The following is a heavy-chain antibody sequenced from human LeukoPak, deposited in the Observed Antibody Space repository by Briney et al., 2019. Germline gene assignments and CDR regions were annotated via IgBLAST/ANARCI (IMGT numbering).Heavy chain of an antibody. Sequence: PSETLSLTCTVSGGSIRSGRYYWSWIRQHTGKGLELIGYIYYSGSTYYNPSLKSRVTISMDTSKNQFSLKLSSVTAADTAVYYCARATYDILTGYYLDYWGQGPLVTVSS. V-gene: IGHV4-31*03. CDR3: ARATYDILTGYYLDY. CDR2: IYYSGST. CDR1: GGSIRSGRYY. D-gene: IGHD3-9*01. J-gene: IGHJ4*02.